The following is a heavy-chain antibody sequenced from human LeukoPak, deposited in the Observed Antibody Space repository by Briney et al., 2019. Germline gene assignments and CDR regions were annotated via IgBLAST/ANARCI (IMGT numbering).Heavy chain of an antibody. CDR1: GFTFSSYE. D-gene: IGHD6-19*01. Sequence: TGGSLRLSCAASGFTFSSYEMNWVRQAPGKGLEWVSYISSSGSTIYYADSVKGRFTISRDNAKNSLYLQMNSLRAEDTAVYYCASLAVAGPFDFDYWGQGTLVTVSS. CDR2: ISSSGSTI. V-gene: IGHV3-48*03. CDR3: ASLAVAGPFDFDY. J-gene: IGHJ4*02.